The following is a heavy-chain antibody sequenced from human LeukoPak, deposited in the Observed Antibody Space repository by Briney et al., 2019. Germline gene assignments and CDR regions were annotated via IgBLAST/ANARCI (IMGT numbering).Heavy chain of an antibody. Sequence: GGSLRLSCAASGFTFSSYSMNWVRQAPGKGLEWVSSISSSSSYIYYADSVKGRFTISRDNSKNTLYLQMNSLRAEDTAIYYCAKEITVGATHTYYFDYWGQGTLVTVSS. CDR2: ISSSSSYI. J-gene: IGHJ4*02. D-gene: IGHD1-26*01. V-gene: IGHV3-21*04. CDR3: AKEITVGATHTYYFDY. CDR1: GFTFSSYS.